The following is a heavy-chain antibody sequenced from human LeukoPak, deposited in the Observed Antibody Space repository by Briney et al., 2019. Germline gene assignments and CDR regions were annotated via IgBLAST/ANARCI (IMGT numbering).Heavy chain of an antibody. Sequence: PSQTLSLTCTVSGGSISSGGYYWSWIRQPPGKGLEWIGYIYHSGSTYYNPSLKSRVTISVDTSKNQFSLKLSSVTAADTAVYYCARGFAGSGSYPTTFDYWGQGTLVTVSS. CDR1: GGSISSGGYY. D-gene: IGHD3-10*01. CDR3: ARGFAGSGSYPTTFDY. CDR2: IYHSGST. V-gene: IGHV4-30-2*01. J-gene: IGHJ4*02.